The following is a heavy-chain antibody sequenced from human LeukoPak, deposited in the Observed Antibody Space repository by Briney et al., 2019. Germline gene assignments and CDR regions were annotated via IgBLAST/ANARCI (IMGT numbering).Heavy chain of an antibody. Sequence: SETLSLTCTVFGYSISSGYYWGWIRQPPGKGLEWIGSIYHSGSTYYNPSLKSRVTISVDTSKNQFSLKLSSVTAADTAVYYCAREEYYGSGSPLGYFDYWGQGTLVTVSS. CDR3: AREEYYGSGSPLGYFDY. J-gene: IGHJ4*02. CDR2: IYHSGST. CDR1: GYSISSGYY. V-gene: IGHV4-38-2*02. D-gene: IGHD3-10*01.